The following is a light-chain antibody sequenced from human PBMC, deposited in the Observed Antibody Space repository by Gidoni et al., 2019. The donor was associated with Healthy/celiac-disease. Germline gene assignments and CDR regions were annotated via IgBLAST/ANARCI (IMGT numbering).Light chain of an antibody. Sequence: QSALTQLASVSGSPRHSITISCTGTSSNVGSYNLVSWYQQHPGKAPKLMLYVGSQRPSGVSKRFSGSKSGNTDSLTISGLQAEDEADYYCCSYAGSSSYVFGTGTKVTVL. CDR2: VGS. V-gene: IGLV2-23*01. CDR1: SSNVGSYNL. CDR3: CSYAGSSSYV. J-gene: IGLJ1*01.